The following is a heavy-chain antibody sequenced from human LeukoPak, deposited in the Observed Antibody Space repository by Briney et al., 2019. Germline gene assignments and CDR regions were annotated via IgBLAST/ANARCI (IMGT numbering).Heavy chain of an antibody. J-gene: IGHJ4*02. V-gene: IGHV1-46*01. CDR3: ARRGSGSYVLDY. CDR2: INPSDGVI. D-gene: IGHD3-10*01. Sequence: APVKVSCKASGYTLTRYYMHWVRPAPGQGLEWMGIINPSDGVIDYAQKFQDRVTMTRDTSTSTVYMELSSLRSEDTAVYYCARRGSGSYVLDYWGQGTLVTVSS. CDR1: GYTLTRYY.